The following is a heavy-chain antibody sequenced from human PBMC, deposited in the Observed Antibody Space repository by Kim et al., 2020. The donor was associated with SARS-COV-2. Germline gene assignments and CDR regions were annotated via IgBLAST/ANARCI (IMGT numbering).Heavy chain of an antibody. CDR2: IYSGGST. J-gene: IGHJ4*02. D-gene: IGHD3-10*01. V-gene: IGHV3-53*01. Sequence: GGSLRLSCAASGFTVSSNYMSWVRQAPGKRLEWVSVIYSGGSTYYADSVKGRFTISRDNSKNTLYLQMNSLRAEDTAVYYCARAYGSVHGRFDYCGQGTLVTVSS. CDR3: ARAYGSVHGRFDY. CDR1: GFTVSSNY.